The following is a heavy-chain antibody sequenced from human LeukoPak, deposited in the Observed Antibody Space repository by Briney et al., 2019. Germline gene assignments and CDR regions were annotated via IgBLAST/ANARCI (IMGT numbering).Heavy chain of an antibody. CDR1: GFTFNTYA. CDR3: ARDPNGDYIGAFDM. CDR2: ISAGGGSA. Sequence: PGGSLRLSCTASGFTFNTYAMMWVRQTPGKGLEWVSAISAGGGSAHYADSVKGRFTISRDNSKHTLFLQMNSLRAEDTAVYYCARDPNGDYIGAFDMWGPGTMVTVSS. V-gene: IGHV3-23*01. J-gene: IGHJ3*02. D-gene: IGHD4-17*01.